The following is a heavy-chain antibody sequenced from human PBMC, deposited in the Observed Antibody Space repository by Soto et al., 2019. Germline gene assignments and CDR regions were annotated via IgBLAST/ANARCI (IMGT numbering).Heavy chain of an antibody. CDR2: INHSGST. J-gene: IGHJ4*02. Sequence: SETLSLTCAVYGGSFSGYYWSWIRQPPGKGLEWIGEINHSGSTNYNPSLKSRVTISVDTSKNQFSLKLSSVTAADTAVYYCARVSIGFTGFLEWLLYRFLDYWGQGTLVTVSS. D-gene: IGHD3-3*01. CDR3: ARVSIGFTGFLEWLLYRFLDY. CDR1: GGSFSGYY. V-gene: IGHV4-34*01.